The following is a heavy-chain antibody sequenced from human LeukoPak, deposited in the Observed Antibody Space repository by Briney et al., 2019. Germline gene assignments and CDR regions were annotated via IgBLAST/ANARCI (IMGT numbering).Heavy chain of an antibody. V-gene: IGHV3-48*04. D-gene: IGHD6-19*01. CDR1: GFTFSSYS. Sequence: GGSLRLSCAASGFTFSSYSMNWVRQAPGKGLEWVSYISSSSSTIYYAESVKGRFTISRDNAKNSLYLQMNSLRAEDTAVYYCAREGQWRSFDIWGQGTMVTVSS. CDR3: AREGQWRSFDI. J-gene: IGHJ3*02. CDR2: ISSSSSTI.